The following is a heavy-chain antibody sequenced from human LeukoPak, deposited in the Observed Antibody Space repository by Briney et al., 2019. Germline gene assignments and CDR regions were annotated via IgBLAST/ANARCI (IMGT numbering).Heavy chain of an antibody. D-gene: IGHD3-22*01. J-gene: IGHJ4*02. CDR3: ARGLRLVVEAFDY. V-gene: IGHV4-59*01. Sequence: PSETLSLTCTVSGGSISSYYWSWIRQPPGKGLEWIGYIYYSGSTNYNPSLKSRVTISVDTSKNQFSLKLSSVTAADTAVYYCARGLRLVVEAFDYWGQGTLVTVSS. CDR2: IYYSGST. CDR1: GGSISSYY.